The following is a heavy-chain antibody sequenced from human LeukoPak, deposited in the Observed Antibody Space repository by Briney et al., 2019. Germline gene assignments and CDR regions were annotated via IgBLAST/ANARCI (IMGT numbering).Heavy chain of an antibody. CDR1: GFTLRSYW. Sequence: AGGSLRLSCAASGFTLRSYWMSWVRQAPGKGLEWVAYIKPDGSEKYYVDSVKGRFTISRDNAKNSLYLQMNSLRADDTAVSYCTRHRVAGFWGQRTLVAVSS. D-gene: IGHD6-19*01. CDR3: TRHRVAGF. CDR2: IKPDGSEK. J-gene: IGHJ4*02. V-gene: IGHV3-7*01.